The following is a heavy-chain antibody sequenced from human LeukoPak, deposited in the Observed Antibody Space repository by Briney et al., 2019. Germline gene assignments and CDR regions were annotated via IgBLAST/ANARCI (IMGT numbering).Heavy chain of an antibody. CDR3: ARDQYYDSSGYSRGYGMDV. CDR2: IWYDGSNK. V-gene: IGHV3-33*08. CDR1: GFTFGGSA. J-gene: IGHJ6*02. Sequence: GGSLRLSCAASGFTFGGSAMSWVRQAPGKGLEWVAVIWYDGSNKYYADSVKGRFTISRDNSKNTLYLQMNSLRAEDTAVYYCARDQYYDSSGYSRGYGMDVWGQGTTVTVSS. D-gene: IGHD3-22*01.